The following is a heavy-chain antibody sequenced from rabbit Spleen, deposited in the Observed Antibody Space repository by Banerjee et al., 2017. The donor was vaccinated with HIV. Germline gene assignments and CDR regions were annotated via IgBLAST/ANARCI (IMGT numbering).Heavy chain of an antibody. V-gene: IGHV1S45*01. CDR1: GVSLNDKDG. J-gene: IGHJ4*01. Sequence: EQLEESGGGLVKPEGSLTLTCKASGVSLNDKDGMCWVRQAPGKGLEWIACINIVTGKSVYASWAKGRFTMSRTSSTTVTLQMTSLTAADTATYFCARDLVAVIGWNFNLWGQGTLVTVS. CDR3: ARDLVAVIGWNFNL. CDR2: INIVTGKS. D-gene: IGHD1-1*01.